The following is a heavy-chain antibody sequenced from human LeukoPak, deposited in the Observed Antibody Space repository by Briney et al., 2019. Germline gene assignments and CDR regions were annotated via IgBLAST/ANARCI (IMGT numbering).Heavy chain of an antibody. J-gene: IGHJ6*03. CDR2: ITSGSSHI. Sequence: TGGSLRLSCAASGFTFSGYSMNWVRQTPGQGLEWVSSITSGSSHIYYADSVKGRFTISRDNAKSSLYLQMNSLRAEDTAVYYCARDPYSGSYGADYYYYMDVWGKGTTVTISS. CDR1: GFTFSGYS. D-gene: IGHD1-26*01. CDR3: ARDPYSGSYGADYYYYMDV. V-gene: IGHV3-21*01.